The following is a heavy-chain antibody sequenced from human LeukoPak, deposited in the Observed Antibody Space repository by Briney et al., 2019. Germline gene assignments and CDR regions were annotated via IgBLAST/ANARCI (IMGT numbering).Heavy chain of an antibody. J-gene: IGHJ4*01. Sequence: SETLSLTCTVSGGSISRNIYYWRWIRQPPGKGLEWIGSVYYSGTTYSNPSLKSRVTISVDTSRNQFSLKLSSVTASDTAVYYCASYSGSGSDRDYWGQGTLVTVSS. CDR1: GGSISRNIYY. CDR2: VYYSGTT. D-gene: IGHD3-10*01. CDR3: ASYSGSGSDRDY. V-gene: IGHV4-39*01.